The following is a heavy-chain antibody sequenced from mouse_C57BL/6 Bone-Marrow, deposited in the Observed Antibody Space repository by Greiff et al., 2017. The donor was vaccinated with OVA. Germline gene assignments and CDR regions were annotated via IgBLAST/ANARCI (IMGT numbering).Heavy chain of an antibody. J-gene: IGHJ4*01. D-gene: IGHD2-1*01. V-gene: IGHV5-4*03. CDR1: GFTFSSYA. CDR3: ARIYPDY. Sequence: EVKLVESGGGLVKPGGSLKLSCAASGFTFSSYAMSWVRQTPEKRLEWVATISDGGSYTYYPDNVKGRFTISRDNAKNNLYLQMSHLKSEDTAMYYCARIYPDYWGQGTSVTVSS. CDR2: ISDGGSYT.